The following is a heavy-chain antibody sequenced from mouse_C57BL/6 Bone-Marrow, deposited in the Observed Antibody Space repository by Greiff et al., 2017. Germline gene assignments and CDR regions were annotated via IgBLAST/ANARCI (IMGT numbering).Heavy chain of an antibody. D-gene: IGHD1-1*01. CDR1: GFTFSDYG. Sequence: EVKLVESGGGLVQPGGSLKLSCAASGFTFSDYGMAWVRQAPRKGPEWVAFISNLAYSIYYADTVTGRFTISRANAKNTLYLEMSRLRSEDTAMXYCEREESYYYGSRYDWDFEVWGTGTTVTVSS. J-gene: IGHJ1*03. CDR2: ISNLAYSI. CDR3: EREESYYYGSRYDWDFEV. V-gene: IGHV5-15*01.